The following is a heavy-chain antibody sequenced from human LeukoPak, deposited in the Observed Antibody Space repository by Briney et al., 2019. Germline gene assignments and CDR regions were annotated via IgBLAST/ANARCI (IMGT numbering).Heavy chain of an antibody. CDR1: GDSVSGSPAG. CDR2: AYYRSKWFI. CDR3: ARGAVRGGTNFDY. J-gene: IGHJ4*02. V-gene: IGHV6-1*01. Sequence: SQTLSLTCAISGDSVSGSPAGWNWIRQSPSRGLEWLGRAYYRSKWFIDYALSVKGRITITPDTSKNQFSLQLNSVTAEDTAVYYCARGAVRGGTNFDYWGQGTLVTVSS. D-gene: IGHD3-10*01.